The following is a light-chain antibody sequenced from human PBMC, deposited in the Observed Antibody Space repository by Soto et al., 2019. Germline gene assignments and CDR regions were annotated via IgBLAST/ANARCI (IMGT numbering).Light chain of an antibody. CDR1: QSVDSSY. CDR3: QKYNNWLRT. CDR2: GES. J-gene: IGKJ1*01. V-gene: IGKV3-20*01. Sequence: EIVWTQSRGTLSLSPGESATLSCRASQSVDSSYLAWYHQRTGQAPRILIYGESSRATGIPDRLSGSGSGTDLNLTISSLQSEDFAVYYCQKYNNWLRTCGQGTKVDIK.